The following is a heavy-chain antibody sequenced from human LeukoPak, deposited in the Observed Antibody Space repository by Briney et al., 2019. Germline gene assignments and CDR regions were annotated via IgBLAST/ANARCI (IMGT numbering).Heavy chain of an antibody. CDR2: INHSGST. CDR1: GGSFSGYY. V-gene: IGHV4-34*01. J-gene: IGHJ4*02. D-gene: IGHD5-18*01. CDR3: ARGKGMKEYSYGYGY. Sequence: PSETLSLTCAVYGGSFSGYYWSWIRQPPGKGLEWIGEINHSGSTNYNPSLKSRVTISVDMSKNQFSLKLSSVTAADTAVYYCARGKGMKEYSYGYGYWGQGTLVTVSS.